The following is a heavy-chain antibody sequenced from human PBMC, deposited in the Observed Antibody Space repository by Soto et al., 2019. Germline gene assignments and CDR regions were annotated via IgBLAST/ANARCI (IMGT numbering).Heavy chain of an antibody. CDR3: AKSPQYCSNGVCYPDYYFYGMDV. CDR1: GFTFSSYA. D-gene: IGHD2-8*01. V-gene: IGHV3-23*01. J-gene: IGHJ6*02. Sequence: EVQLLESGGGLVQPGGSLRLSCAASGFTFSSYAMSWVRQAPGKGLEWVSAISGTGGSTYYADSVKGRFTLSRDNSKNTLYLQMNSLRAEYTAVFYCAKSPQYCSNGVCYPDYYFYGMDVWVQGTTGTVSS. CDR2: ISGTGGST.